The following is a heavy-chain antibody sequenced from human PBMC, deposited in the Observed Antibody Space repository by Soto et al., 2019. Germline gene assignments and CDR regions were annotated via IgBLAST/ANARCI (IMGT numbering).Heavy chain of an antibody. Sequence: EVQLLEAGGGLVQPGGSLRLSCAASGFTFSSYAMSWVRQAPGKGLEWVSAISGSGGSTYYADSVKGRFTISRDNSKNTLYLQMNSLRAEDTAVYYCAKVWYRPIVEPYWGQGTLVTVSS. CDR1: GFTFSSYA. CDR2: ISGSGGST. CDR3: AKVWYRPIVEPY. J-gene: IGHJ4*02. V-gene: IGHV3-23*01. D-gene: IGHD3-22*01.